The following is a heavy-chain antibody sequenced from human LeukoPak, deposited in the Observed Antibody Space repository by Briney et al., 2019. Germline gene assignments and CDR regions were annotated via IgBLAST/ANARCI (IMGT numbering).Heavy chain of an antibody. D-gene: IGHD5-18*01. CDR3: AKDADTATIIYWYFDL. Sequence: GGSLRLSCSASGFTFSSYAMHWVRQAPGKGLEWVAVISDDGSNRYYADSVKGRFTISRDNSKNTLYLQMNSLRAEDTAEYYCAKDADTATIIYWYFDLWGRGTLVTVSS. CDR1: GFTFSSYA. J-gene: IGHJ2*01. CDR2: ISDDGSNR. V-gene: IGHV3-30*04.